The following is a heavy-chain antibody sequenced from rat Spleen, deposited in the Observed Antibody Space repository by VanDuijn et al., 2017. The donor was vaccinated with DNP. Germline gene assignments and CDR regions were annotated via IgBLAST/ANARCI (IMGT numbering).Heavy chain of an antibody. CDR3: ETETTYDNYDALDV. Sequence: EVQLVQSGGGLVQPGRSMKLSCAASGFTFTDSDMAWVRQAPAKVLEWVASISTSGGSTYYRDSVKDRFTISRDNTRSTLFLQMDSLRSEDTATYYCETETTYDNYDALDVWGQGTSVTVSS. J-gene: IGHJ4*01. CDR2: ISTSGGST. CDR1: GFTFTDSD. D-gene: IGHD1-10*01. V-gene: IGHV5-25*01.